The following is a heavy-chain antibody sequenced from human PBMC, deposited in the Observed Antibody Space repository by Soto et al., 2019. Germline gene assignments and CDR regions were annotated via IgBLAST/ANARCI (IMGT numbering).Heavy chain of an antibody. Sequence: GGSLRLSCAAFGFTFSSYGMHWVRQAPGKGLEWVAVIWYDGSNKYYADSVKGRFTISRDNSKNTLYLQMNSLRAEDTAVYYCARFSGSYYGAPYYFDYWGQGTLVTVSS. V-gene: IGHV3-33*01. CDR3: ARFSGSYYGAPYYFDY. CDR1: GFTFSSYG. J-gene: IGHJ4*02. D-gene: IGHD1-26*01. CDR2: IWYDGSNK.